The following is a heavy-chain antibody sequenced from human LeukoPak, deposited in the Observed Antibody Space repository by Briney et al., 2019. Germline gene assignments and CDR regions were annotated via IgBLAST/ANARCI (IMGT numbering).Heavy chain of an antibody. D-gene: IGHD5-12*01. CDR3: ARGRDRGYSGYEPSY. V-gene: IGHV3-66*01. CDR1: GFTVSSKY. CDR2: SHSGGST. J-gene: IGHJ4*02. Sequence: GGSLRLSCGASGFTVSSKYMSWVRQAQGKGLEWGSVSHSGGSTYYAASAKGRFTISRDNSKNTLYLQMNSLRAEDTAVYYCARGRDRGYSGYEPSYWGQGTLVTVSS.